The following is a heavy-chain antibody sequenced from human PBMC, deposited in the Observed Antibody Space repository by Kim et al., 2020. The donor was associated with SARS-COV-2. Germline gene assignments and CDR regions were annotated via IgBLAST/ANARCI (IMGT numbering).Heavy chain of an antibody. V-gene: IGHV3-30*03. CDR3: ASRPPDNDLGPLDY. Sequence: YADSVNGRFTIPRDNSKTTVSLQMDSLGADDTAVYYCASRPPDNDLGPLDYWGQGALVTVSS. D-gene: IGHD3-3*01. J-gene: IGHJ4*02.